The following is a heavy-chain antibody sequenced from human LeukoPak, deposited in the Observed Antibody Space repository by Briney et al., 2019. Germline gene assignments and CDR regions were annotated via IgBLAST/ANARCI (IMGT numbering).Heavy chain of an antibody. D-gene: IGHD6-6*01. CDR1: GYTFTGYY. Sequence: GASVKVSCKASGYTFTGYYMHWVRQAPGQGLEWMGWINPNSGGTNYAQKIQGRVTMTTDTSISTAYMELRTLRADDTDVYYCARPKYSRSAYYFDYWGQGTLVTVSS. V-gene: IGHV1-2*02. J-gene: IGHJ4*02. CDR2: INPNSGGT. CDR3: ARPKYSRSAYYFDY.